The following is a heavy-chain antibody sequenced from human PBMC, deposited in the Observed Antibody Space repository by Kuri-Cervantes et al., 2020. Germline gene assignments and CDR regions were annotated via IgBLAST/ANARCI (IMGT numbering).Heavy chain of an antibody. CDR2: IKQDGSEK. CDR1: GFTFSSYW. J-gene: IGHJ4*02. CDR3: AREEEDCTGGVCYSIFDY. Sequence: GESLKISCAASGFTFSSYWMSWVRQAPGKGLEWVANIKQDGSEKYYVDSVKGRFTISRDNAKNSLYLQMNSLRAEDTAVYYCAREEEDCTGGVCYSIFDYWGQGILVTVSS. D-gene: IGHD2-8*02. V-gene: IGHV3-7*01.